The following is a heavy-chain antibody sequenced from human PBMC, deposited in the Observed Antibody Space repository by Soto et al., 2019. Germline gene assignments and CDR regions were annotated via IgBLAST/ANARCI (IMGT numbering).Heavy chain of an antibody. Sequence: QVQLVQSGAEVKKPGASVKVSCKASGYTFTSYGISWVRQAPGQGLAWLGWISAYNGNTNYAQKLQGRVTMTTDTSTSTAYMEPTSLRSAATAVYYCARGGKYCTNGVCSFSGVDFWGQGTTVTVSS. D-gene: IGHD2-8*01. CDR3: ARGGKYCTNGVCSFSGVDF. J-gene: IGHJ6*02. V-gene: IGHV1-18*01. CDR2: ISAYNGNT. CDR1: GYTFTSYG.